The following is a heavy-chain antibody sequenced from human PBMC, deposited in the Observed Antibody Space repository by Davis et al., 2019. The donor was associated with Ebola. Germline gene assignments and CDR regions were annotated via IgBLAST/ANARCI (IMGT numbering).Heavy chain of an antibody. J-gene: IGHJ4*02. CDR1: GGSFSGSY. V-gene: IGHV4-34*01. D-gene: IGHD3-10*01. CDR2: INHSGST. Sequence: MPSETLSLTCAVYGGSFSGSYWSWIRQPPGKGLEWIGEINHSGSTNYNPSLKSRVTISVDTSKNQFSLKLSSVTAADTAVYYCARGSWDYYGSGSYFSFDYWGQGTLVTVSS. CDR3: ARGSWDYYGSGSYFSFDY.